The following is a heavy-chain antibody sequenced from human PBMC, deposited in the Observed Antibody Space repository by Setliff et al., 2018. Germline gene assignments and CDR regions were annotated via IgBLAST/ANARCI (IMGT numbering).Heavy chain of an antibody. D-gene: IGHD3-10*01. Sequence: ASVKVSCKTSGYTFTTYAISWMRQAPGQGLEWMGWINTNTGNPSYAQDFTGRFVFSLDTSVSTAYLQISSLKAEDPAVYYCARASRFGTIVYKGYYYMDVWGKGTTVTVSS. J-gene: IGHJ6*03. CDR1: GYTFTTYA. CDR2: INTNTGNP. CDR3: ARASRFGTIVYKGYYYMDV. V-gene: IGHV7-4-1*02.